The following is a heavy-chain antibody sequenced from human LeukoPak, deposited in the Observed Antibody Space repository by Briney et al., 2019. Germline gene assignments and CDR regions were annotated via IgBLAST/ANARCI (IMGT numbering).Heavy chain of an antibody. V-gene: IGHV3-11*04. CDR3: ARDVGTSSNWYDP. CDR1: GFTFSDYY. D-gene: IGHD6-6*01. J-gene: IGHJ5*02. Sequence: PGGSLRLSCAASGFTFSDYYMSWIRQAPGKGLEWGSYISSSGSTICYADSVRCRFTISRDNTKNWLFWQMNSLRAEDTAIYYCARDVGTSSNWYDPWGQGTLVTVSS. CDR2: ISSSGSTI.